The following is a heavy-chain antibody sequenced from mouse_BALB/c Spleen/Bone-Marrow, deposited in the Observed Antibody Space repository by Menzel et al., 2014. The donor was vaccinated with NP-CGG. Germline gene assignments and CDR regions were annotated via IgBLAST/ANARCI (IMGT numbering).Heavy chain of an antibody. Sequence: VKLQESGAELARPGASVKMSCKASGYTFTSYTMHWVKQRPGQGLEWIGYINPSSGYTNYNQKFKDKATLTADKSSSTAYMQVSRLTSKDSAVDYCARERRYGGVCCFDYWGQGTTLTVSS. V-gene: IGHV1-4*01. D-gene: IGHD2-14*01. CDR1: GYTFTSYT. CDR3: ARERRYGGVCCFDY. CDR2: INPSSGYT. J-gene: IGHJ2*01.